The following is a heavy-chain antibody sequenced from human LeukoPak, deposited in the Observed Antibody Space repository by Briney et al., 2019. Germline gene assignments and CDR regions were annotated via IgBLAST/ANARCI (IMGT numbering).Heavy chain of an antibody. V-gene: IGHV1-8*01. CDR1: GYTFTSYD. J-gene: IGHJ6*03. CDR3: ARFGCSSTSCYTGYYYYYMDV. D-gene: IGHD2-2*02. Sequence: ASVKVSCKASGYTFTSYDINWVRQATGQGLEWMGWMNPNSGNTGYAQKFQGRVTMTRNTSISTAYMELSSLRSEDTAVYYCARFGCSSTSCYTGYYYYYMDVWGKGTTVTVPS. CDR2: MNPNSGNT.